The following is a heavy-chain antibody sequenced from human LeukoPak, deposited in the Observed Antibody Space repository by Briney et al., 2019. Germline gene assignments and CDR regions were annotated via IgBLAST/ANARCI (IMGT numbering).Heavy chain of an antibody. D-gene: IGHD6-19*01. J-gene: IGHJ4*02. CDR1: GGSISSYY. Sequence: SETLSLTCTVSGGSISSYYWSWLRQPPGKGLEWIGYIYYSGSTNYNPSLKSRVTISVDTSKNQFSLKLSSVTAADTAVYYCARHAQQWLTYYFDYWGQGTLVTVSS. CDR3: ARHAQQWLTYYFDY. V-gene: IGHV4-59*08. CDR2: IYYSGST.